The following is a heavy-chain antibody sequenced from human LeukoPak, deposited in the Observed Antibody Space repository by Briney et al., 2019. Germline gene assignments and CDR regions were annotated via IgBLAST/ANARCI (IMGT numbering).Heavy chain of an antibody. CDR1: GFTFSDNY. Sequence: PGGSLRLSCAASGFTFSDNYMTWVRQAPGKGLEWLSYISGNGGVIQYADSVKGRFTISRDNAKNSLYLQMNSLRAEDTAVYYCASQFEGQPTHWGQGTLVTVSS. CDR3: ASQFEGQPTH. V-gene: IGHV3-11*01. J-gene: IGHJ1*01. D-gene: IGHD3-16*01. CDR2: ISGNGGVI.